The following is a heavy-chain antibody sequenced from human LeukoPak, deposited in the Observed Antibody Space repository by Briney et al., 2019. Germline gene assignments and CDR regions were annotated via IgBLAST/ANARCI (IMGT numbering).Heavy chain of an antibody. Sequence: SETLSLTCTVSGDSISSHYWSWIRQPPGKGLEWIGYIYDSGSTNYNPSLKSRVTISVDTSKNQFSLKLSSVTAADTAVYYCARVGGTNYYYYGMDVWGQGTTVTVSS. D-gene: IGHD2-2*01. J-gene: IGHJ6*02. CDR2: IYDSGST. V-gene: IGHV4-59*11. CDR1: GDSISSHY. CDR3: ARVGGTNYYYYGMDV.